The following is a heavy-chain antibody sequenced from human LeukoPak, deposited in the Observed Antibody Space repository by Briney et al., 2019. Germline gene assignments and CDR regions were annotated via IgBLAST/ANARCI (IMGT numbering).Heavy chain of an antibody. CDR2: IYTSGST. J-gene: IGHJ2*01. CDR1: GGSISSGSYY. V-gene: IGHV4-61*02. D-gene: IGHD5-18*01. Sequence: PSETLSLTCTVSGGSISSGSYYWSWIRQPAGKGLEWIGRIYTSGSTNYNPSLKSRVTISVDTSKNQFSLKLSSVTAADTAVYYCARANLDTAMVTSAWYFDLWGRGTLVTVSS. CDR3: ARANLDTAMVTSAWYFDL.